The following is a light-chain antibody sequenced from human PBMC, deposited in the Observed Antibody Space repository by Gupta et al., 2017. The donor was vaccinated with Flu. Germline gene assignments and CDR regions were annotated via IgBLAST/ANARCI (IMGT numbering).Light chain of an antibody. CDR3: QQFNFWPPT. CDR1: QSLDSN. Sequence: ERATLSCRASQSLDSNLAWYQQRPGQAPRLLIFSASTRATGLPARFSGSGSGTEFTLTITSLQSEDFAIYYCQQFNFWPPTFGQGTKVEIK. CDR2: SAS. J-gene: IGKJ1*01. V-gene: IGKV3-15*01.